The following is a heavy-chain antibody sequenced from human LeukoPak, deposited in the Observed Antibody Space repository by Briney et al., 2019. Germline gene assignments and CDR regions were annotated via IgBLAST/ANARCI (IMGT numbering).Heavy chain of an antibody. CDR2: INPSGGST. CDR3: ARAENSGYDWGY. Sequence: ASVKVSCKASGYTFTNYYIHWVRQAPGQGLECMGIINPSGGSTSYAQKFQGRVTMTRNTSISTACMELSSLRSEDTAVYYCARAENSGYDWGYWGQGTLVTVSS. V-gene: IGHV1-46*01. CDR1: GYTFTNYY. J-gene: IGHJ4*02. D-gene: IGHD5-12*01.